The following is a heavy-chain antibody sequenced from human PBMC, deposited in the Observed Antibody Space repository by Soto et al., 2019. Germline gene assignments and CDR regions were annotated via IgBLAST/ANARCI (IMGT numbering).Heavy chain of an antibody. D-gene: IGHD1-26*01. J-gene: IGHJ3*01. CDR1: GYTFTSYY. CDR3: ARYSGNYPDAFDL. V-gene: IGHV1-46*01. CDR2: INPSGGST. Sequence: ASVKVSCKASGYTFTSYYMHWVRQAPGQGLEWMGIINPSGGSTTYAQKFQGRVTITRDTSASTSNMELTSLRSEDAAMYYCARYSGNYPDAFDLWGQGTMVTVSS.